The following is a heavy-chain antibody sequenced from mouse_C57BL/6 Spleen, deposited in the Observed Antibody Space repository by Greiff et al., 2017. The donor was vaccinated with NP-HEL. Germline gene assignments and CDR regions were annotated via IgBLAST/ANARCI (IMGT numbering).Heavy chain of an antibody. CDR2: IDPEDGET. V-gene: IGHV14-2*01. CDR1: GFNFKDYY. J-gene: IGHJ4*01. CDR3: ASRCYYGSSPYAMDY. Sequence: EVQLQQSGAELVKPGASVKLSCTASGFNFKDYYMHWVKQRTEQGLEWIGRIDPEDGETKYAPKFQGKATITADKSSNTASLQLNSLTSEDTAVYYCASRCYYGSSPYAMDYWGQGTSVTVSS. D-gene: IGHD1-1*01.